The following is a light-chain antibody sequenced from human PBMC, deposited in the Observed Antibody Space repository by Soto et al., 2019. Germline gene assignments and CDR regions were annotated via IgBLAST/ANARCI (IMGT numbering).Light chain of an antibody. CDR1: TGAVTSGHY. CDR3: LLSYSGARTFV. Sequence: QAVVTQEPSLTVSPGGTVTLTCGSSTGAVTSGHYPYWFQQKPGQAPRTLIYDTSNKHSWTPARFSGSLLGGKGGLTLSGAQPEDEAEYYCLLSYSGARTFVFGTGTKLTVL. V-gene: IGLV7-46*01. CDR2: DTS. J-gene: IGLJ1*01.